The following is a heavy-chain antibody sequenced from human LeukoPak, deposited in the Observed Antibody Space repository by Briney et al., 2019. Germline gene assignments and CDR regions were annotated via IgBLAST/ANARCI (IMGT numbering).Heavy chain of an antibody. V-gene: IGHV3-23*01. Sequence: RGSLRLSCAASGFTFSSYAMSWVRQAPGKGLEWVSNISGGGGDTYYGDSVKGRFTISRDNSKTTLYLQMNSLRVEDTAVYWCVKTMTGYFSDGFDIWGQGTMVTVSS. D-gene: IGHD3-9*01. CDR1: GFTFSSYA. CDR2: ISGGGGDT. J-gene: IGHJ3*02. CDR3: VKTMTGYFSDGFDI.